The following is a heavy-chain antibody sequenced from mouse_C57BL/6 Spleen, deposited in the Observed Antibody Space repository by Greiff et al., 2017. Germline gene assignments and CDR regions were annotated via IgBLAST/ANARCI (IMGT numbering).Heavy chain of an antibody. J-gene: IGHJ2*01. D-gene: IGHD1-1*01. V-gene: IGHV1-50*01. Sequence: VQLQQPGAELVKPGASVKLSCKASGYTFTSYWMQWVKQRPGQGLEWIGEIDPSDSYTNYNQKFKGKATLTVDTSSSTAYMQLSSLTSEDSAVYYCARGGGSKGYYFDYWGQGTTLTVSS. CDR1: GYTFTSYW. CDR2: IDPSDSYT. CDR3: ARGGGSKGYYFDY.